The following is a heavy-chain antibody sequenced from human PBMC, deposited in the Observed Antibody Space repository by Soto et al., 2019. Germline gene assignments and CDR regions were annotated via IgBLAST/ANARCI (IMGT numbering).Heavy chain of an antibody. Sequence: GGSLILSWAASGFNFISYAMSWVRQAPGKGLEWVSAISGSGGSTYYADSVKGRFTISRDNSKNTLYLQMNSLGAEDTAVYYCAKDALDIVVVVAAANWFDPWGQGTLVPGSS. J-gene: IGHJ5*02. CDR3: AKDALDIVVVVAAANWFDP. V-gene: IGHV3-23*01. CDR2: ISGSGGST. D-gene: IGHD2-15*01. CDR1: GFNFISYA.